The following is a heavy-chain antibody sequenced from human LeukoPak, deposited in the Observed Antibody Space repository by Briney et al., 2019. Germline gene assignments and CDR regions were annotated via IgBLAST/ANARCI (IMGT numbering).Heavy chain of an antibody. CDR3: AREVLNRYYMDV. D-gene: IGHD1-14*01. Sequence: PSETLSLTCTVSGYSISSGYYWGWIRPPPGKGLEWIGSIYHSGSTYYNPSLKSRVTISVDTSKNQFSLKLSSVTAADTAVYYCAREVLNRYYMDVWGKGTTVTVSS. CDR2: IYHSGST. CDR1: GYSISSGYY. V-gene: IGHV4-38-2*02. J-gene: IGHJ6*03.